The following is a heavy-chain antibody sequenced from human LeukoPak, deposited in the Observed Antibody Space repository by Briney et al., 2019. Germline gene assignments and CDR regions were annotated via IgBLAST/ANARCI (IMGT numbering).Heavy chain of an antibody. J-gene: IGHJ3*02. V-gene: IGHV1-8*03. CDR2: MNPNSGNT. CDR1: GYTFTSYD. CDR3: ARDGFDYGDYPGDDAFDI. Sequence: ASVKVSCKASGYTFTSYDINWVRQATGQGLEWMGWMNPNSGNTGYAQKFQGRVTITRNTSISTAYMELSSLRSEDTAVYYCARDGFDYGDYPGDDAFDIWAKGQWSPSLQ. D-gene: IGHD4-17*01.